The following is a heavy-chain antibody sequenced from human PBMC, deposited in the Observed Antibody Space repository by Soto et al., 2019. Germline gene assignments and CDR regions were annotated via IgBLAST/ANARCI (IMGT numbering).Heavy chain of an antibody. CDR3: ARGREMATIGCSDY. D-gene: IGHD5-12*01. Sequence: SVKVSCKASGGTFRSYAISWVRQAPGQGLEWMGGIIPLFATANYAQKFQGRLTITADKSASTAYMELSSLRSEDTAVYYCARGREMATIGCSDYWGQGTLVTVSS. CDR2: IIPLFATA. CDR1: GGTFRSYA. V-gene: IGHV1-69*06. J-gene: IGHJ4*02.